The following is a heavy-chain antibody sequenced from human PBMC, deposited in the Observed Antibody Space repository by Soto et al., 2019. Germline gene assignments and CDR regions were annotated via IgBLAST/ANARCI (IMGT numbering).Heavy chain of an antibody. V-gene: IGHV4-39*01. CDR3: ARHDVQLWSFFDY. Sequence: SETLSLTCTVSGGSISSSSYYWGWIRQPPGKGLEWIGSIYYSGSTYYNPSLKSRVTISVDTSKNQFSLKLSSVTAADTAVYYCARHDVQLWSFFDYWGQGTLVTSPQ. CDR2: IYYSGST. CDR1: GGSISSSSYY. J-gene: IGHJ4*02. D-gene: IGHD5-18*01.